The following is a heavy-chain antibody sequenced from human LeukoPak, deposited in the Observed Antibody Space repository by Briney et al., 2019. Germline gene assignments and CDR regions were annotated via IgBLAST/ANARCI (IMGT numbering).Heavy chain of an antibody. Sequence: GGSLRLSCAASGFTFSSYWMSWVRQAPGKGLEWVANIKQHGTERYYVDSVKGRFTIFRDDAKKSVYLQMNSLRAEDTAVYYCASDGGPFDHWGQGILVTVAS. V-gene: IGHV3-7*01. CDR1: GFTFSSYW. J-gene: IGHJ4*02. CDR3: ASDGGPFDH. D-gene: IGHD3-16*01. CDR2: IKQHGTER.